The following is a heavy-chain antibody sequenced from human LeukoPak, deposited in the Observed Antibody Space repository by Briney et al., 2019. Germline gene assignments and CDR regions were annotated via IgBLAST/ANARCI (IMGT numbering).Heavy chain of an antibody. J-gene: IGHJ4*02. CDR1: GFTFSSYF. V-gene: IGHV3-21*01. CDR2: ISSSSSYI. D-gene: IGHD3-22*01. Sequence: GGSLRLSCAASGFTFSSYFMNWVRQAPGKGLEWVSFISSSSSYIYYADSVKGRFTISRDNAKNSLYLQMNSLGAEDTAVYYCARFPGRNYYDSSGFDYWGQGTLVTVSS. CDR3: ARFPGRNYYDSSGFDY.